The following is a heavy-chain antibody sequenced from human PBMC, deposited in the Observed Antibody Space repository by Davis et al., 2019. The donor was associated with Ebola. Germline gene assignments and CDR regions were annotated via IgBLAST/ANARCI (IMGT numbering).Heavy chain of an antibody. V-gene: IGHV3-21*01. CDR1: GYNFRTYS. D-gene: IGHD1-7*01. J-gene: IGHJ3*01. Sequence: GESLKISCAASGYNFRTYSMNWIRQAPGKGLEWVSSISGTGGDIYYRDSVKGRFTISRDNAKNSLYLQMNNVRAEDAAVYYCARPGNTYAFDLWGQGTMVTVSS. CDR2: ISGTGGDI. CDR3: ARPGNTYAFDL.